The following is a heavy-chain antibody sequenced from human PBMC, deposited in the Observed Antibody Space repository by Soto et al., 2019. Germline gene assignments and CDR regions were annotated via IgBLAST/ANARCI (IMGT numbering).Heavy chain of an antibody. CDR2: IKSKTDGGTT. V-gene: IGHV3-15*01. Sequence: EVQLVESGGGLVKPGGSLRLSCAASGFTFSNAWMSWVRQAPGKGLEWVGRIKSKTDGGTTDYAAPVKGRFTISRDDSKNTLYLQMNSLKTEDTAVYYCTTDSSSYPPNYYYYGMDVWGQGTTVTVSS. J-gene: IGHJ6*02. CDR1: GFTFSNAW. D-gene: IGHD6-13*01. CDR3: TTDSSSYPPNYYYYGMDV.